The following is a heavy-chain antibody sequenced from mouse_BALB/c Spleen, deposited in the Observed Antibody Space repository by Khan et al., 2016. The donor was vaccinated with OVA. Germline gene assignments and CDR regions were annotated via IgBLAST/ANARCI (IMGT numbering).Heavy chain of an antibody. J-gene: IGHJ3*01. D-gene: IGHD2-4*01. CDR1: GFTFSDYY. Sequence: EVELVESGGGLVQPGGSLKLSCATSGFTFSDYYMYWVRQTPEKRLEWVAYISNGGGSTYYPDTVKGRFTISRDNAKNTLYLQLSRLKSDDTAMYYCARRRRLYDYDGFAYWGQGTLVTVSA. V-gene: IGHV5-12*02. CDR3: ARRRRLYDYDGFAY. CDR2: ISNGGGST.